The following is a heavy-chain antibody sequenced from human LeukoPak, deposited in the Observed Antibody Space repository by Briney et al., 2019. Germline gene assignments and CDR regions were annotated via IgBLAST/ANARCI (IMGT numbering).Heavy chain of an antibody. CDR1: GYSISTNYF. J-gene: IGHJ4*02. CDR3: VRDIGQLRSDY. Sequence: SETLSLTCVVSGYSISTNYFWGWIRQPPGEGLEWIGTISHSGNTFYKPPLKARITITLDTSKSQFSMEVNTVTAADTAVYYCVRDIGQLRSDYWGQGTLVTVSS. CDR2: ISHSGNT. V-gene: IGHV4-38-2*02. D-gene: IGHD2-2*01.